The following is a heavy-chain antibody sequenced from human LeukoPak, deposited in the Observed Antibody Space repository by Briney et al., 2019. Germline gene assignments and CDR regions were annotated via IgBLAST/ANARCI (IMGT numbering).Heavy chain of an antibody. V-gene: IGHV3-30-3*01. CDR1: GFTFSSYA. Sequence: GRSLRLSCAASGFTFSSYAMHWVRQAPGKGLEWVAVISYDGSNKYYADSVKGRFTISRDNSKNTLYLQMNSLRAEDTAVYYCAREPRVVPAAIRSLPHAEEYYYYYYGMDVWGQGTTVTVSS. J-gene: IGHJ6*02. D-gene: IGHD2-2*02. CDR3: AREPRVVPAAIRSLPHAEEYYYYYYGMDV. CDR2: ISYDGSNK.